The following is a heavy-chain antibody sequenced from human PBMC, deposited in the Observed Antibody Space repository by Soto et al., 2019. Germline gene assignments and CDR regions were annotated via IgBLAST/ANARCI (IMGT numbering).Heavy chain of an antibody. CDR2: INPSGGST. CDR1: GYTFTSYY. D-gene: IGHD1-26*01. Sequence: GASVKVSCKASGYTFTSYYMHWVRQAPGQGLEWMGIINPSGGSTSYAQKFQGRVTMTRDTPTSTVYMELSSLRSEDTAVYYCARSRAHYSGSYHWFDPWGQGTLVTVSS. CDR3: ARSRAHYSGSYHWFDP. V-gene: IGHV1-46*01. J-gene: IGHJ5*02.